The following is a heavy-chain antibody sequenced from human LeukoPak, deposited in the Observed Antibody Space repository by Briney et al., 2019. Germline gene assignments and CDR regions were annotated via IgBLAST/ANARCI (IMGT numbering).Heavy chain of an antibody. CDR3: AKDQARSGYDFYYYYIDV. CDR1: GFTLSSYE. D-gene: IGHD5-12*01. Sequence: PGGSLRLSCAASGFTLSSYEMNWVPQAPGKGLEWVSYMSSSGNSKHYADSVKGRFTISRDNSKNSLYLQMNSLRPGDTALYYCAKDQARSGYDFYYYYIDVWGKGTTVTVSS. CDR2: MSSSGNSK. V-gene: IGHV3-48*03. J-gene: IGHJ6*03.